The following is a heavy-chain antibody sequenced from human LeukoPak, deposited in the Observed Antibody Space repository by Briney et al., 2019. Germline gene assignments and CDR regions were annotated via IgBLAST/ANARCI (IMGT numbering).Heavy chain of an antibody. V-gene: IGHV3-30-3*01. CDR1: GFTFSSYA. J-gene: IGHJ5*02. D-gene: IGHD2-2*01. CDR3: EGYCSSTSCYSSSYNWFDP. CDR2: ISYDGSNK. Sequence: GGSLRLSCAASGFTFSSYAMHWVRQAPGKGLEWVAVISYDGSNKYYADSVKGRFTISRDNSKNTLYLQKNSLRAEDTAVYYCEGYCSSTSCYSSSYNWFDPWGQGTLVTVSS.